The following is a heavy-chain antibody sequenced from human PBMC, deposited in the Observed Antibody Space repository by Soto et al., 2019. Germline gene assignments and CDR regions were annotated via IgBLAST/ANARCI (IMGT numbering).Heavy chain of an antibody. J-gene: IGHJ4*02. CDR1: GFTFSNYW. V-gene: IGHV3-7*01. Sequence: EVHLVESGGGLVQPGGSLRLSCAAYGFTFSNYWMSWVRQAPGRGLEWVASIKQDGGEKYYVDSVKGRFTISKDNAKNSLYLQLNSLSAGDTAVYYCARDSHAHFDYWGQGTLVTVSS. CDR3: ARDSHAHFDY. CDR2: IKQDGGEK.